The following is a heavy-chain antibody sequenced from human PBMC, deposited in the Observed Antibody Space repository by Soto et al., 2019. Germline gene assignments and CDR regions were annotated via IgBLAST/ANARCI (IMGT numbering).Heavy chain of an antibody. CDR1: GYIFTNNW. D-gene: IGHD6-13*01. CDR3: ARHRIAADIFDV. V-gene: IGHV5-51*01. CDR2: IFPADSDT. J-gene: IGHJ3*01. Sequence: AGESLKISCEASGYIFTNNWIGWVRQMPGKGLEWMGIIFPADSDTRYMPSFEGRVTISADKSINTAYVQWSSLESSDTAIYYCARHRIAADIFDVWGQGTMVTVSS.